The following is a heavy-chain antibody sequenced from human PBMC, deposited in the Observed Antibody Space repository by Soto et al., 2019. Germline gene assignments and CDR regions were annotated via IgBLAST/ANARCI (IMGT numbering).Heavy chain of an antibody. Sequence: QVQLVESGGGVVQPGRSLRLSCAASGFSFSISPMHWVRQAPGKGPEWVALISYDGTNKFYADSVKGRFTISRDNSMSTLYFPVDSLRPEDAAVYYCARDPKTSGGQHWAFNYFDSWGQGTLVTVSS. CDR3: ARDPKTSGGQHWAFNYFDS. J-gene: IGHJ4*02. V-gene: IGHV3-30*14. CDR1: GFSFSISP. CDR2: ISYDGTNK. D-gene: IGHD7-27*01.